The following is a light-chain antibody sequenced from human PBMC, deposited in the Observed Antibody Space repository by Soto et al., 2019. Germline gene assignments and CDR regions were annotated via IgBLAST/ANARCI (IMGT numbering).Light chain of an antibody. V-gene: IGLV2-14*03. Sequence: QSALTQPASVSGSPGQSITISCTGSSSDVGDYDYVALYQQHPDKAPKLMIFDVSSRPSGVSNRFSGSKSGSTASLTISGLQAEDEADYFCSSYSSSGTLYVFGPGTNLTVL. CDR2: DVS. J-gene: IGLJ1*01. CDR3: SSYSSSGTLYV. CDR1: SSDVGDYDY.